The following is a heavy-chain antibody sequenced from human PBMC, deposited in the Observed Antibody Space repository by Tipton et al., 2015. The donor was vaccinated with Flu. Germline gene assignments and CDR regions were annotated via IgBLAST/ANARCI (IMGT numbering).Heavy chain of an antibody. V-gene: IGHV4-59*01. J-gene: IGHJ4*02. CDR3: ARGGFSGFDSGPFDS. CDR2: VYYNGST. CDR1: GDSISHYY. D-gene: IGHD5-12*01. Sequence: TLSLTCTLSGDSISHYYWNWVRQPPGKGLEWIGFVYYNGSTDYNPSLKSRVTMSVDTSKNQFSLRVTSVTAADTAVYYCARGGFSGFDSGPFDSWGQGTLVTVSS.